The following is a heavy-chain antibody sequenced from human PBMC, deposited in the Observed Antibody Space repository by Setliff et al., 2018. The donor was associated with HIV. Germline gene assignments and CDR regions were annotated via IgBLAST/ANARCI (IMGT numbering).Heavy chain of an antibody. Sequence: GGSLRLSCAASGFSFSNFWMQWVRQAPREGLVCVARMDGDGKYILYADSVKGRFTISRDNAKNTLYLQMNSLRDEDTAVYYCARAHFLVAMTRNWFDPWGQGTLVTVSS. D-gene: IGHD5-12*01. CDR2: MDGDGKYI. CDR3: ARAHFLVAMTRNWFDP. J-gene: IGHJ5*02. V-gene: IGHV3-74*01. CDR1: GFSFSNFW.